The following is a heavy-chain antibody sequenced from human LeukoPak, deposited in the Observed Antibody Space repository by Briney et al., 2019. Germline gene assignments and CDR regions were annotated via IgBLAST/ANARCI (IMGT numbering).Heavy chain of an antibody. CDR1: GFTVSSNY. CDR2: IYSSGTT. V-gene: IGHV3-53*01. CDR3: ASDGGYYDSSGLDY. J-gene: IGHJ4*02. D-gene: IGHD3-22*01. Sequence: GGSLRLSCAASGFTVSSNYMSWVRQAPGKGLEWVSVIYSSGTTYYADSVKGRFTISRDNSKNTLYLQMNSLRAEDTAVYYCASDGGYYDSSGLDYWGQGTLVTVSS.